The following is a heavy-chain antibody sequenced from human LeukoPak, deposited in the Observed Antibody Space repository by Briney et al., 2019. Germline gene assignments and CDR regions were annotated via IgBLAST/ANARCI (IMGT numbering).Heavy chain of an antibody. CDR2: MNPNSGNT. V-gene: IGHV1-8*02. D-gene: IGHD3-10*01. CDR3: AREVYYYGSGTVRGGALAYGMDV. J-gene: IGHJ6*02. Sequence: ASVKVSCKASGYTFTGYYMHWVRQATGQGLEWMGWMNPNSGNTGYAQKFQGRVTMTRNTSISTAYMELSSLRSEDTAVYYCAREVYYYGSGTVRGGALAYGMDVWGQGTTVTVSS. CDR1: GYTFTGYY.